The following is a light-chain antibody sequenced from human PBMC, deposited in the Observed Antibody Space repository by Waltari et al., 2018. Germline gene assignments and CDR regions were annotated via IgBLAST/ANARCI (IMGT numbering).Light chain of an antibody. V-gene: IGLV2-23*02. CDR2: EVT. CDR1: NSAVGTFNL. J-gene: IGLJ1*01. Sequence: QSALTQPASVSGSPGPSVTIPCTGTNSAVGTFNLVSWYQPHPGKAPKVIIYEVTKRPSGVSNRFSGSKSGNTASLTISGLQAEDEAHYYCCSYTGTSTFYAFGSGTKVTVL. CDR3: CSYTGTSTFYA.